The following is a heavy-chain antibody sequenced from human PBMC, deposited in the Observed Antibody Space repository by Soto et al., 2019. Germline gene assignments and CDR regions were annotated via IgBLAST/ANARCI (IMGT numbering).Heavy chain of an antibody. V-gene: IGHV3-7*01. CDR2: IKQDGSEK. J-gene: IGHJ6*01. D-gene: IGHD4-4*01. CDR1: GFTFSSYW. CDR3: AREGAFEMSYSSYVYDYYYGMEV. Sequence: SLRLSCAASGFTFSSYWMSWVRQAPVKGLEWVANIKQDGSEKYYVDSVKGRFTISTDNAKNSLYLQMNSLRAEDTAVYYCAREGAFEMSYSSYVYDYYYGMEVWGLGTTVTVS.